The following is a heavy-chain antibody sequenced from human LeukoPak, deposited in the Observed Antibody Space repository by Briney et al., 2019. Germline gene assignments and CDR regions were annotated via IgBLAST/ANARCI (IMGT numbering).Heavy chain of an antibody. J-gene: IGHJ4*02. CDR2: IYYSGST. CDR3: ARATVPHLFGY. CDR1: GGSISSSSYY. Sequence: PSETLSLTCTVSGGSISSSSYYWGWIRQPPGKGLEWIGSIYYSGSTYYNPSLRRRVTISVDTSKNQFSLKLSSVTAADTAVYYCARATVPHLFGYWGQGTLVTVSS. V-gene: IGHV4-39*01. D-gene: IGHD2-2*01.